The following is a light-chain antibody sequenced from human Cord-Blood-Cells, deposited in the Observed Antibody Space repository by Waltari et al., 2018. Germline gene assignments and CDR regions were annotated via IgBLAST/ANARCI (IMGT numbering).Light chain of an antibody. CDR3: QQRSNWPPTWT. CDR1: QSVSSY. CDR2: DAS. V-gene: IGKV3-11*01. Sequence: ELVLTQSPAALSLSPGERATLPSRPSQSVSSYLAWYQQQPGQAPRLLNYDASNRATGIPARFSRSGSGTDFTLTISSLEPEDFAVYYCQQRSNWPPTWTFGQGTKVEIK. J-gene: IGKJ1*01.